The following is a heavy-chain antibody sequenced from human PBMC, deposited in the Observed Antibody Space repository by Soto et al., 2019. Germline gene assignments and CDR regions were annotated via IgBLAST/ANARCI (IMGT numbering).Heavy chain of an antibody. Sequence: SETLSLTCTVSGGSISSYYWSWIRQPPGKGLEWIGHIYYSGSTNYNPSLKSRVTISVDTSKNQFSLKLSSVTAADTAVYYCARVPYCSGGSCWAFDIWGQGTMVTVSS. J-gene: IGHJ3*02. CDR2: IYYSGST. CDR3: ARVPYCSGGSCWAFDI. D-gene: IGHD2-15*01. CDR1: GGSISSYY. V-gene: IGHV4-59*01.